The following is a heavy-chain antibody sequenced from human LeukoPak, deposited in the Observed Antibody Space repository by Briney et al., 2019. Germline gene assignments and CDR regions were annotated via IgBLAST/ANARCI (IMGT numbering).Heavy chain of an antibody. V-gene: IGHV3-30*02. CDR3: TKEGGPLVVSTERYSLEQ. D-gene: IGHD6-13*01. J-gene: IGHJ4*02. Sequence: DSVKGRFTISRDNSKNTLSLQMNSLRSEDTAVYYCTKEGGPLVVSTERYSLEQWGEGTLVTVSS.